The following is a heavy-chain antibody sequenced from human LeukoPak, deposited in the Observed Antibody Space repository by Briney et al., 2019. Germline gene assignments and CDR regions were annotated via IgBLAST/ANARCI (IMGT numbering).Heavy chain of an antibody. J-gene: IGHJ4*02. CDR1: GYTFTSYY. Sequence: ASVKVSCKASGYTFTSYYMHWVRQAPGQGLEWMGIINPSGGSTSYAQKFQGRVTMTRDMSTSTVYMELSSLRSEDTAVYYCERDGGVATIRFDYWGQGTLVTVSS. V-gene: IGHV1-46*01. CDR3: ERDGGVATIRFDY. D-gene: IGHD5-24*01. CDR2: INPSGGST.